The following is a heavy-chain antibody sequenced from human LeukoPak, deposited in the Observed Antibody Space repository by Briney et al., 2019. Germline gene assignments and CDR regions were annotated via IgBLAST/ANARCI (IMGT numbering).Heavy chain of an antibody. J-gene: IGHJ4*02. D-gene: IGHD1-26*01. CDR1: GFTFDDYA. V-gene: IGHV3-43*02. CDR3: AKFRTSGSYFDFDY. CDR2: ISGDGGST. Sequence: PGGSLRLSCAASGFTFDDYAMHWVRQAPGKGLEWVSLISGDGGSTYYADSVKGRFTISRDNSKNSLYLQMNSLRTEDTALYYCAKFRTSGSYFDFDYWGQGTLVTVSS.